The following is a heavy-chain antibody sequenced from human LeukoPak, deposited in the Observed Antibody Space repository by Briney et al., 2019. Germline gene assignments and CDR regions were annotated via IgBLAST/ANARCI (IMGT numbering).Heavy chain of an antibody. CDR2: INYSGRT. D-gene: IGHD5-12*01. CDR3: ARGSVATARDWFDP. CDR1: GGSFSGYY. V-gene: IGHV4-34*01. Sequence: PSETLSLTCAVYGGSFSGYYWNWIRQPPGKGLERIGDINYSGRTNYNPSLKSRVTISIDTSKNQFSLKLTSMTAADTAAYYCARGSVATARDWFDPWGQGTLVTVSS. J-gene: IGHJ5*02.